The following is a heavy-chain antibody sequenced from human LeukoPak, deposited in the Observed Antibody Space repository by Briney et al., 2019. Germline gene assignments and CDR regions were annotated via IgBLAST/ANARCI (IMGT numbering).Heavy chain of an antibody. V-gene: IGHV3-48*04. CDR3: ARDLNWGFDF. D-gene: IGHD7-27*01. CDR1: GFTFSDYS. CDR2: IRGSGSGI. Sequence: PGGSLRLSCAASGFTFSDYSMNWVRQAPGKGLEWVSNIRGSGSGIYYADSVKGRFTISRDNAKNSLDLQMNSLRAEGTAFYYCARDLNWGFDFWGRGALVTVSS. J-gene: IGHJ4*02.